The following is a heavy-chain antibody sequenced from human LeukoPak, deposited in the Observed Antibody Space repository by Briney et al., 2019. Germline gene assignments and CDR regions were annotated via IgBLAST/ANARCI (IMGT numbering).Heavy chain of an antibody. D-gene: IGHD3-16*01. CDR3: AKDGGQGADY. J-gene: IGHJ4*02. CDR2: ITSEGISS. V-gene: IGHV3-74*03. Sequence: GGSLRLSCTGSTFALRNYWIHWVRQVPGKGLEWISRITSEGISSSYADSVKGRFTISRDNSKNTLYLQMNSLRAEDMAVYYCAKDGGQGADYWGQGTLVSVSS. CDR1: TFALRNYW.